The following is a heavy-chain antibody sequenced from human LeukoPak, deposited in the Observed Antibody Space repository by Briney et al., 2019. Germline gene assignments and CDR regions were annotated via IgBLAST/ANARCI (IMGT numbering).Heavy chain of an antibody. Sequence: SETLSLTCTVSGGSVSSGSYYWSWIRQPPGKGLEWIGYIYYSGSTNYNPPLKSRVTISVDTSKNQFSLKLSSVTAADTAVYYCARDSDTHTDYWGQGTLVTVSS. V-gene: IGHV4-61*01. J-gene: IGHJ4*02. CDR3: ARDSDTHTDY. CDR1: GGSVSSGSYY. D-gene: IGHD5-18*01. CDR2: IYYSGST.